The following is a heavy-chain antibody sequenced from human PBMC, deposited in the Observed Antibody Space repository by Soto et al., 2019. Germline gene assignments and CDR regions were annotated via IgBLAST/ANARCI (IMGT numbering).Heavy chain of an antibody. CDR3: ATSRGIYGDYYFDY. J-gene: IGHJ4*02. Sequence: QLQLQASGPGLVKPSATLSLTCTVSGGSISSSSYYWGWIRQPPGKGLEWIGSIYYSGSTYYNPYLKSRVTISVDTSKNQFALKLSSVTAADTAVYYCATSRGIYGDYYFDYWGQGTLVTVSS. D-gene: IGHD4-17*01. CDR2: IYYSGST. CDR1: GGSISSSSYY. V-gene: IGHV4-39*01.